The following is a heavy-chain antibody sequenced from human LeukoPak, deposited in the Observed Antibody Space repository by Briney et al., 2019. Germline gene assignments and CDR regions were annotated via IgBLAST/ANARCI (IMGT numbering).Heavy chain of an antibody. D-gene: IGHD3-16*02. CDR1: GGSISSGGYY. J-gene: IGHJ3*02. V-gene: IGHV4-31*03. Sequence: SETLSLTCTVSGGSISSGGYYWSWIRQHPGKGLEWIGYIYYSGSTYYNPSLKSRVTISVDTSKNQFSLKLSSVTAADTAVYYCARDALYDYVWGSYRDPPDAFDIWGQGTMVTVSS. CDR3: ARDALYDYVWGSYRDPPDAFDI. CDR2: IYYSGST.